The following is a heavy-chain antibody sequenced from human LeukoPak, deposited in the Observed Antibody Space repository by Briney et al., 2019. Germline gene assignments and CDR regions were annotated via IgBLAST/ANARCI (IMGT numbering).Heavy chain of an antibody. CDR3: AKDGYSGYDSLSVFDY. CDR2: ISGSGGST. D-gene: IGHD5-12*01. J-gene: IGHJ4*02. Sequence: PGGSLRLSCAASGFTFSSYAMSWVRQAPGKGLEWVSAISGSGGSTYYADSVKGRFTISRDNSKNTLCLQMNSLRAEDTAVYYCAKDGYSGYDSLSVFDYWGQGTLVTVSP. CDR1: GFTFSSYA. V-gene: IGHV3-23*01.